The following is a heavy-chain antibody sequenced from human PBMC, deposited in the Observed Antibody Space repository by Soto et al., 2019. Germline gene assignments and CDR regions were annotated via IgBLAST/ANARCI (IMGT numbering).Heavy chain of an antibody. CDR3: ATPVGQLVQAYLDFDS. J-gene: IGHJ4*02. V-gene: IGHV1-69*01. D-gene: IGHD6-6*01. Sequence: QVQLVQSGAEVKKPGSSVKLSCKASGGSSRRNVISWLRQAPGQGLEWMGGIIPIFATAEYAQRFKGRVTITADESTSTTYMELGSLTSEDTAVYYCATPVGQLVQAYLDFDSWGQGTLVTVSS. CDR1: GGSSRRNV. CDR2: IIPIFATA.